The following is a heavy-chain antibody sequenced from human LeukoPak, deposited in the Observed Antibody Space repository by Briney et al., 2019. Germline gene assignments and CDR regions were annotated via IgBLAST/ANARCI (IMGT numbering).Heavy chain of an antibody. CDR2: IYSGGST. Sequence: GGSLRLSCAASGLTVSSNCMSWVRQAPGKWLEWVSLIYSGGSTYYTDSVKGRFTISRDNSKNTLYLQMNSLRAEDTAVYYCAKDGRSGWYSYYYYMDVWGKGTTVTISS. V-gene: IGHV3-53*05. CDR1: GLTVSSNC. CDR3: AKDGRSGWYSYYYYMDV. D-gene: IGHD6-19*01. J-gene: IGHJ6*03.